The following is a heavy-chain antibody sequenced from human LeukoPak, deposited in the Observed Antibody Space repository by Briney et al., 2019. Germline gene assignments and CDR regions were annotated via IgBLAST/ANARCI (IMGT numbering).Heavy chain of an antibody. V-gene: IGHV4-4*07. CDR1: GGSISSYY. CDR2: IYTSGST. D-gene: IGHD3-22*01. CDR3: AREGSSGYYLSLDY. Sequence: SETLSLTCTVSGGSISSYYWSWIRQPAGKGLEWIGRIYTSGSTNYNPSLKSRVTMSVDTSKNQFSLKLSSVTAADTAAYYCAREGSSGYYLSLDYWGQGTLVTVSS. J-gene: IGHJ4*02.